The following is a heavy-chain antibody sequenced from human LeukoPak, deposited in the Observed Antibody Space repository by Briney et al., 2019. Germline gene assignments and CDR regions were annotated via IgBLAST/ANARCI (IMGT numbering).Heavy chain of an antibody. CDR2: ISSSGSTI. J-gene: IGHJ4*02. CDR1: EFTFSSYE. Sequence: GGFLRLSCAASEFTFSSYEMNWVRQAPGKGLEWVSYISSSGSTIYYADSVKGRFTVSRDNSKNMLYLQMNSLTADDTAVYYCARDGASTSYFDHWGQGTLVTVSS. CDR3: ARDGASTSYFDH. D-gene: IGHD2-2*01. V-gene: IGHV3-48*03.